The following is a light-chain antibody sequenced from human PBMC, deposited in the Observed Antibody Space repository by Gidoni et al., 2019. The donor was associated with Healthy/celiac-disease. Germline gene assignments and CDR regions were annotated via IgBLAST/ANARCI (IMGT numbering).Light chain of an antibody. CDR2: GAS. Sequence: EIVLTQSPVTLSLSPGERATRSCRASQRVSSSYLAWYQQKPGQAPRLLIYGASSRATGITDRFSGSGCGTDFTLTISRLEPEVFAVYYCQQYGSSPYTFGQGTKLEIK. V-gene: IGKV3-20*01. J-gene: IGKJ2*01. CDR3: QQYGSSPYT. CDR1: QRVSSSY.